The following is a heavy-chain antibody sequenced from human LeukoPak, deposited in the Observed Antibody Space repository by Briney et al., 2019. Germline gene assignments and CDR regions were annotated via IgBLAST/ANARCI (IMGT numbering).Heavy chain of an antibody. CDR3: ARVRRFGAGQDY. CDR1: GGSLSRSNW. V-gene: IGHV4-4*02. J-gene: IGHJ4*02. D-gene: IGHD3-16*01. CDR2: IYHSGST. Sequence: SETLSLTCAVSGGSLSRSNWGRLGRPPPGEGAGWIGEIYHSGSTNYNPSLKSRVTISVDKSKNQFSLKLSSVTAADTAVYYCARVRRFGAGQDYWGQGTLVTFSS.